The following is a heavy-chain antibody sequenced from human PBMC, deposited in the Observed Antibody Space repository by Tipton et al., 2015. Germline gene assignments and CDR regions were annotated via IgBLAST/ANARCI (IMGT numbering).Heavy chain of an antibody. Sequence: AVSGFTFSSYSMNWVRQAPGKGLEWVSYISRTSSAIYYADSVQGRFTISRDNAKNSLYLQMNSLRDEDTAVYYCARDQAFCGGDCHSVSFDYWGQGALVTVSS. CDR2: ISRTSSAI. CDR3: ARDQAFCGGDCHSVSFDY. D-gene: IGHD2-21*02. CDR1: GFTFSSYS. J-gene: IGHJ4*02. V-gene: IGHV3-48*02.